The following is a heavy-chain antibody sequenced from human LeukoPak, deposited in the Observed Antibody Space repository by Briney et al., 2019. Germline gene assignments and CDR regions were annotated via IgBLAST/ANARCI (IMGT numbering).Heavy chain of an antibody. V-gene: IGHV1-8*01. J-gene: IGHJ6*02. D-gene: IGHD6-19*01. CDR1: GYTFTSYD. Sequence: ASVKVFCKASGYTFTSYDINWVRQATGQGLEWMGWMNPNSGNTGYAQKFQGRVTMTRNTSISTAYMELSSLRSEDTAVYYCATQYSSGWYYNYYYGMDVWGQGTTVTVSS. CDR3: ATQYSSGWYYNYYYGMDV. CDR2: MNPNSGNT.